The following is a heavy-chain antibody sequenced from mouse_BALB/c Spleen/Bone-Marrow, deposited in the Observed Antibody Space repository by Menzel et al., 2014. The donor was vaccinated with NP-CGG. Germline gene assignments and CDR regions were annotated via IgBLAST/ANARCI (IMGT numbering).Heavy chain of an antibody. CDR1: GFTFSSFG. J-gene: IGHJ2*01. CDR3: ARSYYGSSYYFDS. D-gene: IGHD1-1*01. CDR2: ISSGSSTI. V-gene: IGHV5-17*02. Sequence: EVMLVESGGGLVQPGGSRKLSCAASGFTFSSFGMHWVRQAPEKGLEWVAYISSGSSTIYYADTVKGRFTISRDNPKNTLFLQMTSLRSEDTAMYYCARSYYGSSYYFDSWGQGSTLTVPS.